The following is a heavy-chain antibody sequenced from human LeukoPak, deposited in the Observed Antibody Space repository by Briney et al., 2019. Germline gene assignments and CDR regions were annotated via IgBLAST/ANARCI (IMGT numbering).Heavy chain of an antibody. Sequence: SQTLSLTCTVSGGSISSGGYYWSWIRQPPGKGLEWIGEINHSGSTNYNPSLKSRVTISVDTSKNQFSLKLSSVTAADTAVYYCARGYCSSTSCYTFDYWGQGTLVTVSS. J-gene: IGHJ4*02. CDR3: ARGYCSSTSCYTFDY. CDR1: GGSISSGGYY. CDR2: INHSGST. D-gene: IGHD2-2*02. V-gene: IGHV4-30-2*01.